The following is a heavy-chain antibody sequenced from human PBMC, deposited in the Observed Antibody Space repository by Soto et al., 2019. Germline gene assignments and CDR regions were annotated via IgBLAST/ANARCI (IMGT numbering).Heavy chain of an antibody. CDR2: IYYSGST. J-gene: IGHJ2*01. Sequence: QLQLQESGPGLVKPSETLSLTCTVSGGSISSSNHFWGWIRQSPGQGLEWIGSIYYSGSTYYNPSLKSRVTISVDTSKNQFSLRLSSVTAPDTAVYYCSRPPCSGGSCYYWYFDLWGRGTLVTVSS. CDR1: GGSISSSNHF. V-gene: IGHV4-39*01. D-gene: IGHD2-15*01. CDR3: SRPPCSGGSCYYWYFDL.